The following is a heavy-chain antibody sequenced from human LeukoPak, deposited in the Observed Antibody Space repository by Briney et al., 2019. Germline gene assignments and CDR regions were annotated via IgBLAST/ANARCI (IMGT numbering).Heavy chain of an antibody. CDR3: ARGTYYDFWSGYTTPDY. D-gene: IGHD3-3*01. CDR1: GYTFTSYY. V-gene: IGHV1-46*03. Sequence: ASVKVSCKASGYTFTSYYMHWVRQAPGQGLEWMGIINPSGGSTSNAQKFKGRVTMNRDTSTSTVYMEMNSLRSEDTAVYYCARGTYYDFWSGYTTPDYWGQGTLVTVSS. J-gene: IGHJ4*02. CDR2: INPSGGST.